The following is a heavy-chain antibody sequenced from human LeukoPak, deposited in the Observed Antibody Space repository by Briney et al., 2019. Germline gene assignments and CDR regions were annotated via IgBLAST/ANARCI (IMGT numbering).Heavy chain of an antibody. CDR3: ATMVRGVTDYYYYYMDV. CDR1: GFTFSSYG. V-gene: IGHV3-48*01. Sequence: GGSLRLSCAASGFTFSSYGMSWVRQAPGKGLEWVSYISSSSSTIYYADSVKGRFTISRDNAKNSLYLQMNSLRAEDTAVYYCATMVRGVTDYYYYYMDVWGKGTTVTVSS. D-gene: IGHD3-10*01. CDR2: ISSSSSTI. J-gene: IGHJ6*03.